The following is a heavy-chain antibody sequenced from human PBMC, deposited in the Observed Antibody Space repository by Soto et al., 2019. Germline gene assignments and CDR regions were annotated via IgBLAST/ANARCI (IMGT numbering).Heavy chain of an antibody. J-gene: IGHJ4*02. CDR2: INHTGST. CDR1: RGSFSGYS. V-gene: IGHV4-34*01. Sequence: PSETLSLTCAVYRGSFSGYSWTWIRQPPGTGLEWIGEINHTGSTNYNPSLKSRVTISVDTSKNQFSLKLTSVTAADTAVYYCARDKITGLFDYWGQGTLVT. D-gene: IGHD2-8*02. CDR3: ARDKITGLFDY.